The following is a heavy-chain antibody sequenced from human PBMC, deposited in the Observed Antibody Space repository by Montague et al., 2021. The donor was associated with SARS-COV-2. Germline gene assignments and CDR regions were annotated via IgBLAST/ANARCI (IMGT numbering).Heavy chain of an antibody. CDR1: GGSFSNYY. Sequence: SETLSLTCAISGGSFSNYYWIWIRQPPGEGLEWIGEVNQSGTTIYNPSVKIGVTISEDTSKNQFYLRLNSVTAADTAVYYCSRGRRLVVVPGAGPAGRAFDIWGQGTMVTVSS. D-gene: IGHD2-2*01. CDR2: VNQSGTT. V-gene: IGHV4-34*01. J-gene: IGHJ3*02. CDR3: SRGRRLVVVPGAGPAGRAFDI.